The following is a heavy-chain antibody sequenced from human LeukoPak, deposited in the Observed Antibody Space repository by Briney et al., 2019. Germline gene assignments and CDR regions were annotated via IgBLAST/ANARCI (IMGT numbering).Heavy chain of an antibody. D-gene: IGHD5-18*01. CDR3: ASEIHGTAWSDP. Sequence: GKSLKISCKASGHTFTNYWICWVRRMPAKGLAWMVFMFFGDFETSYRPSFQGRVIISADKSISPAYLQWSSLNASDTAIYYCASEIHGTAWSDPWGQGTLVTVSS. CDR1: GHTFTNYW. CDR2: MFFGDFET. V-gene: IGHV5-51*01. J-gene: IGHJ5*02.